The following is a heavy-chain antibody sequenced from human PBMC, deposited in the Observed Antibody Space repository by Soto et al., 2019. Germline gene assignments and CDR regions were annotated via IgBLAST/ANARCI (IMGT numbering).Heavy chain of an antibody. CDR1: GGSISSYY. Sequence: SETLSLTCTVSGGSISSYYWSWIRQPPGKGLEWIGYIYYSGSTNYNPSLKSRVTISVDTSKNQFSLKLSSVTAADTAVYYCARAQQWTVGAFDIWGQGTMVTVSS. J-gene: IGHJ3*02. V-gene: IGHV4-59*01. CDR2: IYYSGST. D-gene: IGHD2-8*01. CDR3: ARAQQWTVGAFDI.